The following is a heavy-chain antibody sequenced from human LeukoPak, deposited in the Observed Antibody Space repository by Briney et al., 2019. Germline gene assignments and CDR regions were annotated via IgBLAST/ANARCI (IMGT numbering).Heavy chain of an antibody. Sequence: ASVKVSCKASGYTFTGYYMHWVRQAPGQGLEWIGWINPNSGGTNYAQKFQGRVTMTRDTSISPAYMELSRLRSDDTAVYYCARSYYYDSSYWGYDAFDIWGQGTMVTVSS. D-gene: IGHD3-22*01. CDR1: GYTFTGYY. J-gene: IGHJ3*02. CDR3: ARSYYYDSSYWGYDAFDI. V-gene: IGHV1-2*02. CDR2: INPNSGGT.